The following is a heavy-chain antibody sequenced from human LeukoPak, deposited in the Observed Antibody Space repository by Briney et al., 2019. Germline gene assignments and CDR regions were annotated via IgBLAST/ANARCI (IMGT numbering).Heavy chain of an antibody. V-gene: IGHV1-2*04. D-gene: IGHD3-22*01. CDR3: ASDRSYDKGPLDY. J-gene: IGHJ4*02. CDR1: GYTFTDYY. Sequence: ASVKVSCKASGYTFTDYYMHWVRRAPGQGLEWMGWINPNSGDTKYGQKFQGWVTMTRDTSISTAYMELSRLTSDDTAVYYCASDRSYDKGPLDYWGQGTLVTVSS. CDR2: INPNSGDT.